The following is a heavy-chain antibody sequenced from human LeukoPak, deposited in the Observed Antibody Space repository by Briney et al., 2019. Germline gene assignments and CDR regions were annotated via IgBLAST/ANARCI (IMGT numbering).Heavy chain of an antibody. CDR1: GGSISSSSYY. D-gene: IGHD5-18*01. J-gene: IGHJ6*02. CDR3: ARKDTAMVTAYYYYGMDV. CDR2: IYYSGST. Sequence: PSETLSLTCTVSGGSISSSSYYWGWIRQPPGKGLEWIGSIYYSGSTNYNPSLKSRVTISVDKSKNQFSLKLSSVTAADTAVYYCARKDTAMVTAYYYYGMDVWGQGTTVTVSS. V-gene: IGHV4-39*07.